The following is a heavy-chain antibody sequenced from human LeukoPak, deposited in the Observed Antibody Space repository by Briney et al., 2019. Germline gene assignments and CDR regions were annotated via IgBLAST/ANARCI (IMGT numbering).Heavy chain of an antibody. CDR3: ARRKTRPDIVVVVAATRAGYYSDY. Sequence: SETLSLTCAVYGGSFSGYYWSWIRQPPGKGLEWIGEINHSGSTNYNPSLKSRVTISVDTSKNQFSLKLSSVTAADTAVYYCARRKTRPDIVVVVAATRAGYYSDYWGQGTLVTVSS. V-gene: IGHV4-34*01. J-gene: IGHJ4*02. CDR1: GGSFSGYY. D-gene: IGHD2-15*01. CDR2: INHSGST.